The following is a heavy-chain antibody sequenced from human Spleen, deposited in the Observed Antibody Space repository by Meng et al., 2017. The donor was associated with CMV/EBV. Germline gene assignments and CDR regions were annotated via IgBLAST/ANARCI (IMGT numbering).Heavy chain of an antibody. CDR2: TYYRSKWYN. Sequence: VSSNSAAWNWIRQSPARGLEWLGRTYYRSKWYNDYAVSVKSRITINPDTSKNQFSLQLNSVTPEDTAVYYCARDSRDGYNSGTFDYWGQGTLVTVSS. V-gene: IGHV6-1*01. CDR1: VSSNSAA. D-gene: IGHD5-24*01. J-gene: IGHJ4*02. CDR3: ARDSRDGYNSGTFDY.